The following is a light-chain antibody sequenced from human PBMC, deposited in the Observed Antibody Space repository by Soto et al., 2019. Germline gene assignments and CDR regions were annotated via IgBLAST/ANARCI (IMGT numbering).Light chain of an antibody. CDR2: EGS. CDR1: SGDVGTYNL. V-gene: IGLV2-23*01. CDR3: SSYAGAVA. Sequence: QSALTQPASVSGSPGQSITISCTGTSGDVGTYNLVSWYQHHPDKAPKLMIYEGSNRPSGVSHRFSGAQSGNTASLTISGLQAEDEADYYCSSYAGAVAFGGGTKLTVL. J-gene: IGLJ2*01.